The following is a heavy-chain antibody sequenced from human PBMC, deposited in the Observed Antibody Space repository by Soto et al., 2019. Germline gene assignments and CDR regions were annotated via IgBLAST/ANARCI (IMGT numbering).Heavy chain of an antibody. CDR3: ASRDYSSGWYVYNGLDV. V-gene: IGHV3-49*03. Sequence: GGSLRLSCTTSGFTFGDYAMNWFRPAPGKGVGWVGFIKTKAYGGTTEYAASVRGRFTISRDDSESIAYLQMNALKAEDTAVYYCASRDYSSGWYVYNGLDVWGQGTKVTVSS. J-gene: IGHJ6*02. CDR2: IKTKAYGGTT. CDR1: GFTFGDYA. D-gene: IGHD6-19*01.